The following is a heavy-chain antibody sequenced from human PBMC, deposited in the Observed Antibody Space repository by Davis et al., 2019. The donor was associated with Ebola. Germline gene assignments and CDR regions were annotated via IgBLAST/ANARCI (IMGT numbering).Heavy chain of an antibody. Sequence: PSETLSLTCTVSGGSISRGGSYWSWVRQVPGKGLEWIGYIYYSGSTYYKPSLKSRVTISLDTSKNQFSLNLYSVTAADTAVYYCARDLGYDSSGYDYYFYMDVWGKGTTVTVSS. J-gene: IGHJ6*03. V-gene: IGHV4-31*03. D-gene: IGHD3-22*01. CDR3: ARDLGYDSSGYDYYFYMDV. CDR2: IYYSGST. CDR1: GGSISRGGSY.